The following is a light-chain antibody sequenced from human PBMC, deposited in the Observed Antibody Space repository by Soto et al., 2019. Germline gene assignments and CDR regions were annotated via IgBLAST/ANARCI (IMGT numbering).Light chain of an antibody. CDR3: KQSYSSPLT. Sequence: DIQMTQSPYSLSASVGDRVTITCRANQGIDNYLNWYQHKPGKDPELLIISGSILQTAVPASFSGDGFGTNFRLTISSLHREDFATYHGKQSYSSPLTYGGGTNVEI. V-gene: IGKV1-39*01. J-gene: IGKJ4*01. CDR2: SGS. CDR1: QGIDNY.